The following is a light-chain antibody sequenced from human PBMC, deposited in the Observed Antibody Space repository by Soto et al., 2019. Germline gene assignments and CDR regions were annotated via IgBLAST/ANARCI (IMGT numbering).Light chain of an antibody. CDR2: DVG. CDR1: SSDVGGYNY. Sequence: QSALTQPASVSGSPGQSITISCTGTSSDVGGYNYVSWYQQHPGKAPKLVIYDVGSRPSGVSSRFSGSKSGNTASLAISGLQAEDEADYYCNSYREDHPRFYVFGTGTKVTVL. CDR3: NSYREDHPRFYV. J-gene: IGLJ1*01. V-gene: IGLV2-14*01.